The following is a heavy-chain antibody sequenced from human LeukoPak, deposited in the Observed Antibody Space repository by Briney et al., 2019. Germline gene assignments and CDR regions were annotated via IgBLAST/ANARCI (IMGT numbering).Heavy chain of an antibody. CDR1: GFTFRSFA. CDR3: ASLPITMVRGVMDY. CDR2: ITGSGGNT. Sequence: GGSLRLSCAASGFTFRSFAMSWVRQAPGQGLEWVSAITGSGGNTYYADSVKGRFTISRDNAKNSLYLQMNSLRAEDTAVYYCASLPITMVRGVMDYWGQGTLVTVSS. J-gene: IGHJ4*02. D-gene: IGHD3-10*01. V-gene: IGHV3-23*01.